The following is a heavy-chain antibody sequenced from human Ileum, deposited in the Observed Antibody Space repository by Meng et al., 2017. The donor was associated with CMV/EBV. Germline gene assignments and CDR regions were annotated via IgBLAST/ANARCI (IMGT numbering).Heavy chain of an antibody. Sequence: QGQLQESGPGLVRPSETLSLIFTVSGGSISTYCWNWIRQSAGKRLEWIGRICGTGTIQYNPSFKSRLTLSLDTSKSQFSLRLTSVTAADTAVYFCARRVREVRVRSWENWLTPWGQGILVTVSS. CDR1: GGSISTYC. J-gene: IGHJ5*02. CDR3: ARRVREVRVRSWENWLTP. V-gene: IGHV4-4*07. CDR2: ICGTGTI. D-gene: IGHD3-10*01.